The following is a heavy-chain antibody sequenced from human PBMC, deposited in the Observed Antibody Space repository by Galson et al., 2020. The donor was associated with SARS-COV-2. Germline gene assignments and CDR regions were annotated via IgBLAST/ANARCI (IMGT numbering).Heavy chain of an antibody. Sequence: ASGFTFSTYSMSWVRQAPGKGLEWVASISRSSGDIYYADSVKGRFTVSRDNANNSLYLQMNSLGAGDTAVYFCARDRALITIFGVVGDFDFWGQGTRVTVSS. CDR1: GFTFSTYS. D-gene: IGHD3-3*01. CDR2: ISRSSGDI. CDR3: ARDRALITIFGVVGDFDF. V-gene: IGHV3-21*01. J-gene: IGHJ4*02.